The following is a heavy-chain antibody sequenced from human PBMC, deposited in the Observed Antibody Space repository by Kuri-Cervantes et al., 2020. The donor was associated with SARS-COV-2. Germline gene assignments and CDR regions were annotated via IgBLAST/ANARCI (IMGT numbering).Heavy chain of an antibody. D-gene: IGHD6-19*01. Sequence: GESLKISCAASGFTFSSYAMSWVRQAPGKGLEWVSAISGSGGSTYYADSVKGRFTISRDNSKNSLYLQMNSLRAEDTAVYYCARVGPYSSGWYVDYWGQGTLVTVSS. V-gene: IGHV3-23*01. J-gene: IGHJ4*02. CDR3: ARVGPYSSGWYVDY. CDR1: GFTFSSYA. CDR2: ISGSGGST.